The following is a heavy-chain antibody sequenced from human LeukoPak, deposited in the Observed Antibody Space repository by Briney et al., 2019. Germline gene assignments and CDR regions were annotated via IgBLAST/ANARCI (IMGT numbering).Heavy chain of an antibody. J-gene: IGHJ4*02. CDR3: AKDASPSGYYIFDY. CDR2: ISGSGGNT. CDR1: GFTFGSHA. V-gene: IGHV3-23*01. D-gene: IGHD3-22*01. Sequence: GGSLRLSCAATGFTFGSHAVSWVRQAPGKGLEWVSLISGSGGNTYYVDSVKGRFTISRDNSKNTVYLQMNSLTAEDTAVYYCAKDASPSGYYIFDYWGQGTLVTVSS.